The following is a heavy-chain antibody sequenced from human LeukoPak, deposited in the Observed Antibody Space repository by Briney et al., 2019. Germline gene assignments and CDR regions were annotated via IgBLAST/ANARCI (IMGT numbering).Heavy chain of an antibody. J-gene: IGHJ4*02. V-gene: IGHV3-66*01. CDR2: VYSGGST. D-gene: IGHD3-3*02. CDR3: ARGHIRYYFDY. CDR1: GFTVSNYY. Sequence: GGSLRLSCAASGFTVSNYYMNWVRQAPGKGLEWVSVVYSGGSTNYADSVRGRFTISRDNSRNTLYLQMNSLRAEDTAVYYCARGHIRYYFDYWGQGTLVTVSS.